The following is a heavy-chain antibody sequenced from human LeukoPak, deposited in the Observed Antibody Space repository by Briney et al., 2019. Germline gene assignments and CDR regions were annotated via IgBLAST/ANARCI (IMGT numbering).Heavy chain of an antibody. J-gene: IGHJ3*02. CDR2: ISYDGSNK. CDR3: ARVGGYDAFDI. CDR1: GFTFSSYA. V-gene: IGHV3-30-3*01. Sequence: PGGSLRLSCAASGFTFSSYAMHWVRQAPGKGLEWVAVISYDGSNKYYADSVKGRFTISRDNSKNTLYLQMNSLRAEDTAVYYCARVGGYDAFDIWGQGTMVTVSS. D-gene: IGHD3-16*01.